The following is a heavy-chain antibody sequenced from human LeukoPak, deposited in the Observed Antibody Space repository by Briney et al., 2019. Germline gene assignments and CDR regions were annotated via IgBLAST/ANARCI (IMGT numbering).Heavy chain of an antibody. CDR2: ISYDGSNK. CDR3: STSSGWYSDAFDI. V-gene: IGHV3-30*03. J-gene: IGHJ3*02. D-gene: IGHD6-19*01. CDR1: GFTFSSYG. Sequence: GRSLRLSCAASGFTFSSYGMHWVRQAPGKGLEWVAVISYDGSNKYYADSVKGRFTISRDNSKNTLYLQMNSLRAEDTAVYYCSTSSGWYSDAFDIWGQGTMVTVSS.